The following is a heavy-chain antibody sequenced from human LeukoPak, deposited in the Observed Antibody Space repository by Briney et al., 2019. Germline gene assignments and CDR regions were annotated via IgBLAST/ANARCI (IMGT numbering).Heavy chain of an antibody. V-gene: IGHV3-48*03. J-gene: IGHJ4*02. CDR1: GFTFSSYE. CDR3: ARGVYGSGTYPQKYYFDY. Sequence: PGGSLRLSCAASGFTFSSYEMNWVRQAPGKGLEWVSFISSSETNIYYADSVRGRFTISRDNAKNSLYLQMNSLRAEDTAIYYCARGVYGSGTYPQKYYFDYWGQGTLVTVSS. CDR2: ISSSETNI. D-gene: IGHD3-10*01.